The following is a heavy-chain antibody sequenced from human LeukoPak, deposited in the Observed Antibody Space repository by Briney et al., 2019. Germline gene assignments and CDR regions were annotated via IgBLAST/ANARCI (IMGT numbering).Heavy chain of an antibody. CDR2: IGSSSSIR. V-gene: IGHV3-48*01. CDR3: ARDALQLTGNYVTRWWFDP. D-gene: IGHD3-9*01. Sequence: GGSLRLSCAASGFTFSRYNMNWVRQAPGKGLEWISYIGSSSSIRYYADSVGGRFTISRDNAKNSLYLQMNSLSAEDTAFYYCARDALQLTGNYVTRWWFDPWGQGTLVTVSS. CDR1: GFTFSRYN. J-gene: IGHJ5*02.